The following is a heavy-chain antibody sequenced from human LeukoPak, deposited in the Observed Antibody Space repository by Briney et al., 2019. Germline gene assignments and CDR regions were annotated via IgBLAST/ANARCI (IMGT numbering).Heavy chain of an antibody. CDR1: GFTFSDYW. V-gene: IGHV3-7*01. CDR3: ARGPSSGRAFDI. D-gene: IGHD3-3*01. J-gene: IGHJ3*02. Sequence: PGGSLRLSCAASGFTFSDYWMTWVRQAPGRGLEWVANINQDGSEKNYVDSVKGRFTISRDNSKNTLYLQMNSLRSEDTAVYYCARGPSSGRAFDIWGQGTMVTVSS. CDR2: INQDGSEK.